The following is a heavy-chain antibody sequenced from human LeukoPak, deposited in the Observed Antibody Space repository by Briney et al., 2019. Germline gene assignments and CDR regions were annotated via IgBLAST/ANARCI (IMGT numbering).Heavy chain of an antibody. V-gene: IGHV3-23*01. J-gene: IGHJ4*02. CDR1: GFTFRSYA. Sequence: GSLRLSCAASGFTFRSYAMTWVRQAPGKGVEWVSSVSGSGSTPYFADSVKGRFTISRDNSKNTLYLQMNSLRDDDTAVYFCAKDRGYDYPFRYFDYWGQGTLVTVSS. CDR3: AKDRGYDYPFRYFDY. D-gene: IGHD3-16*01. CDR2: VSGSGSTP.